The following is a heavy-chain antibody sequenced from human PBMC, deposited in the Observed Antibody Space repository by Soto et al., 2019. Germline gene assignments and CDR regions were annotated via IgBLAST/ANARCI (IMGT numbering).Heavy chain of an antibody. D-gene: IGHD3-10*01. J-gene: IGHJ4*02. CDR3: ARIAGVLLWFGEFDY. Sequence: EVQLVESGGGLVQPGGSLRLSCAASGFTFSSYWMSWVRQAPGKGLEWVANIKQDGSEKYYVDSVKGRFTISRDNAKNSLYLQMNSLRAEDTAVYYCARIAGVLLWFGEFDYWGQGTLVTVSS. CDR1: GFTFSSYW. CDR2: IKQDGSEK. V-gene: IGHV3-7*01.